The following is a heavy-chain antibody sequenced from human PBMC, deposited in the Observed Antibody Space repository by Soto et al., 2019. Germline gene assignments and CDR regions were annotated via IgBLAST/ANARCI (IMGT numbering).Heavy chain of an antibody. CDR3: ARVFVDFWSGYSDY. Sequence: XETLALTFSVSGCSISGSNWWSWVRQPPGKGLEWIGEIYHSGSTNYNPSLKSRVTISVDKSKNQFSLKLSSVTAADTAVYYCARVFVDFWSGYSDYWGQGTLVTVSS. CDR2: IYHSGST. CDR1: GCSISGSNW. V-gene: IGHV4-4*02. J-gene: IGHJ4*02. D-gene: IGHD3-3*01.